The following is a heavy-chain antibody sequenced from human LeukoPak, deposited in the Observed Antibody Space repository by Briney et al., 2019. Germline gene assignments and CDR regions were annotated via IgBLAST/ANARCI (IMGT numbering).Heavy chain of an antibody. Sequence: QSGGSLRLPCSASGFTFSNYAMHWVRQALGKGLEYVSAISGTGGSTYYADSVKGRFTISRDNSKNTLFLQMSSLRPEDTAVYYCVNGGVAVARYWGQGTLVTVSS. CDR1: GFTFSNYA. J-gene: IGHJ4*02. D-gene: IGHD6-19*01. V-gene: IGHV3-64D*09. CDR3: VNGGVAVARY. CDR2: ISGTGGST.